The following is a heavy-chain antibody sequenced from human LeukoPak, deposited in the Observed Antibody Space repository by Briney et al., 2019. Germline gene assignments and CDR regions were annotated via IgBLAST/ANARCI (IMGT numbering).Heavy chain of an antibody. CDR1: GFTFSDYN. J-gene: IGHJ5*02. CDR3: ARVVGPAALNWFDP. Sequence: GGSLRLSCAASGFTFSDYNMRWIRQAPGKGLEWVVNIKQDGSEKYYVDSGKGRFTISRDNAKNSLYLQMNSLRAEDTAVYYCARVVGPAALNWFDPWGQGTLVTVSS. CDR2: IKQDGSEK. V-gene: IGHV3-7*01. D-gene: IGHD2-2*01.